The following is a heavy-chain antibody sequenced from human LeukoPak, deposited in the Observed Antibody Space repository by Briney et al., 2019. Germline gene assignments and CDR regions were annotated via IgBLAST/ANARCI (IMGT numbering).Heavy chain of an antibody. V-gene: IGHV5-51*01. CDR2: IYPDDSDT. CDR3: ARLPDAGDYLHYYYMDV. D-gene: IGHD4-17*01. Sequence: GESLKISCKGSGYSFTSYWIGWVRQMPGKGLEWMGIIYPDDSDTRYSPSFQGQVTISADKSISTAYLQWSSLKASDTAMYYCARLPDAGDYLHYYYMDVWGKGTTVTVSS. J-gene: IGHJ6*03. CDR1: GYSFTSYW.